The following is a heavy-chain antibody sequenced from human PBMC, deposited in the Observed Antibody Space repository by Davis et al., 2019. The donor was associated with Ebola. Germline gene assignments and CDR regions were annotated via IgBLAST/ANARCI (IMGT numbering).Heavy chain of an antibody. D-gene: IGHD4-17*01. CDR2: ISYGGST. CDR1: GGTFSGYF. V-gene: IGHV4-34*01. CDR3: ARHGGSTVTTNFDY. J-gene: IGHJ4*02. Sequence: MPSETLSLTCAVYGGTFSGYFWTWIRQPPGKGLEWIGEISYGGSTNYNPSLKSRVTISVDTSKNQFSLKLSSVTAADTAVYYCARHGGSTVTTNFDYWGQGTLVTVSS.